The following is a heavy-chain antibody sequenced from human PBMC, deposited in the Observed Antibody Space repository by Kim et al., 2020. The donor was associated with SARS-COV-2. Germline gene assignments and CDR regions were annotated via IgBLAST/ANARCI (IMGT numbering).Heavy chain of an antibody. Sequence: SYIYYADSAMGRFTISGDNAKSSLFLQMHSLRVEDTGVYYCARFEGYGMDVWGQGTTVTVSS. CDR2: SYI. V-gene: IGHV3-21*01. CDR3: ARFEGYGMDV. D-gene: IGHD3-9*01. J-gene: IGHJ6*02.